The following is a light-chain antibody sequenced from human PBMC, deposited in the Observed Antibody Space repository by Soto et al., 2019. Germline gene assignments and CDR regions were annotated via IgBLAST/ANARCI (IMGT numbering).Light chain of an antibody. CDR2: EHN. CDR1: SGSIATNY. Sequence: NFMLTQPPSVSESPGRTVTISCTRSSGSIATNYVQWYQQRPGSAPTIMIYEHNQRPSGVPDRFSGSIDSSSNSASLTISGLQTEDEAYYYRQSFDSINVVFGGGTKLTVL. V-gene: IGLV6-57*04. J-gene: IGLJ2*01. CDR3: QSFDSINVV.